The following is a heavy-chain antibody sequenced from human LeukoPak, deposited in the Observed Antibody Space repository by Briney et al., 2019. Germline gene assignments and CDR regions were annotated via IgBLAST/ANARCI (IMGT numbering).Heavy chain of an antibody. J-gene: IGHJ4*02. V-gene: IGHV3-30-3*01. Sequence: GGSLRLSCAASEFTFSSYAMHWVRQAPGKGLEWVAVISYDGSSKYYADSVKGRFTISRDNSKNTLYLQMNSLRAEDTAVYYCARDRAARHDYWGQGTLVTVSS. CDR2: ISYDGSSK. CDR3: ARDRAARHDY. D-gene: IGHD6-6*01. CDR1: EFTFSSYA.